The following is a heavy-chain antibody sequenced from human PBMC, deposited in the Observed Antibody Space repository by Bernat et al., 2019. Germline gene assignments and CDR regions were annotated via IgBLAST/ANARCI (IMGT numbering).Heavy chain of an antibody. CDR2: IYPGDSDT. CDR1: GYSFTSYW. D-gene: IGHD3-10*01. J-gene: IGHJ6*03. V-gene: IGHV5-51*01. CDR3: ARTEGYYGSGSYSMDV. Sequence: EVQLVQSGAEVKKPGESLKISCKGSGYSFTSYWIGWVRQMPGKGLEWMGIIYPGDSDTRYSPSFPGQVTISADKSISTAYLQWSSLKASDTAMYYCARTEGYYGSGSYSMDVWGKGTTVTVSS.